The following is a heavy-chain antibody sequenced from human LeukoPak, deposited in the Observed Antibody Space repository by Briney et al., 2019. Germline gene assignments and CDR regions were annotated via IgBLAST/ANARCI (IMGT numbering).Heavy chain of an antibody. D-gene: IGHD3-9*01. CDR2: ISAYNGNT. V-gene: IGHV1-18*01. CDR1: GYTFTNYG. CDR3: AREFCNTGYSWSDL. J-gene: IGHJ5*02. Sequence: GASVKVSCKASGYTFTNYGFSWVRQAPGQGLEWLGCISAYNGNTNYAQRLQGRVTMTTDTSTSTVYMELRSLRSDDTAIYYCAREFCNTGYSWSDLWGQGTLVTVSS.